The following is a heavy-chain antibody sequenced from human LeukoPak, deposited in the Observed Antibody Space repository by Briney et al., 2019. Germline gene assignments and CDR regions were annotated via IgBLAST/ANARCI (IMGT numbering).Heavy chain of an antibody. V-gene: IGHV5-51*01. CDR2: IYPGDLRV. D-gene: IGHD6-13*01. CDR3: ACRDLTSTWSFP. Sequence: GESLKISCQGFGYSFTSYWIGWVRQMPGKGMEWMGVIYPGDLRVRYNPSFQGQVTISADKSINTAYLQWVSLRASDSAMYYCACRDLTSTWSFPWGQGTLVTLSS. CDR1: GYSFTSYW. J-gene: IGHJ5*02.